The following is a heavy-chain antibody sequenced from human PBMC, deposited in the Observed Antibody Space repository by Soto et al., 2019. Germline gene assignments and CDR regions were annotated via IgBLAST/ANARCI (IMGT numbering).Heavy chain of an antibody. CDR3: ARHPERIAQIGWFDP. J-gene: IGHJ5*02. CDR1: GFTFISYA. CDR2: ISGSSGTT. D-gene: IGHD6-13*01. Sequence: GGSLRLSCAASGFTFISYAMSWGRQAPWKGLEWVSYISGSSGTTYYADSVKGRFTISRDNSENTLYLQMNSLRAEGTAVYYCARHPERIAQIGWFDPWGQGTLVTVSS. V-gene: IGHV3-48*01.